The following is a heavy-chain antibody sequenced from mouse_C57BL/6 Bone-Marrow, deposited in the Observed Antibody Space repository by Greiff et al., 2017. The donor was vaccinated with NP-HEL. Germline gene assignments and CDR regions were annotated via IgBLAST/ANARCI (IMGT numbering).Heavy chain of an antibody. D-gene: IGHD1-1*01. Sequence: DVKLVESGGGLVKPGGSLKLSCAASGFTFSDYGMHWVRQAPEKGLEWVAYISSGSSTIYYADTVKGRFTISRDNAKNTLFLQMTSLRSEDTAMYYCARGGTTVEVDYWGQGTTLTVSS. V-gene: IGHV5-17*01. J-gene: IGHJ2*01. CDR2: ISSGSSTI. CDR1: GFTFSDYG. CDR3: ARGGTTVEVDY.